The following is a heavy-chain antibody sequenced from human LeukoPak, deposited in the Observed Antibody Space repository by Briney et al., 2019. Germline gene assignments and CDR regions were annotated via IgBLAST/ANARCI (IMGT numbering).Heavy chain of an antibody. CDR1: GYTFTSYG. CDR3: ARVAFLYYDSSQGAFDM. J-gene: IGHJ3*02. D-gene: IGHD3-22*01. V-gene: IGHV1-18*01. CDR2: ISAYNGNT. Sequence: ASVKVSCKASGYTFTSYGISWVRQAPGQGLVWMGWISAYNGNTNYAQKLQGRVTMTTDTSTSTAYMELRSLRSDDTAVYYCARVAFLYYDSSQGAFDMWGQGTMVTVSS.